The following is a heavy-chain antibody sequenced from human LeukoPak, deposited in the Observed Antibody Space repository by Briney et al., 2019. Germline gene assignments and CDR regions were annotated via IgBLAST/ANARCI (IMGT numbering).Heavy chain of an antibody. CDR2: IYYSGST. D-gene: IGHD6-13*01. CDR1: GGSISNAAYY. V-gene: IGHV4-31*03. Sequence: SETLSLTCTVSGGSISNAAYYWSWIRQHPGKGLEWIGYIYYSGSTYYNPSLKSRVTISVDTSKNQFSLELSSVTAADTAVYYCARSAENSPRAAAGRSYDYWGQGTLVTVSS. CDR3: ARSAENSPRAAAGRSYDY. J-gene: IGHJ4*02.